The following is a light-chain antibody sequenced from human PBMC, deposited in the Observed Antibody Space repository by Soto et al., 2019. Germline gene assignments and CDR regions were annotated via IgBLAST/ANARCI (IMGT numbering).Light chain of an antibody. CDR2: FAS. CDR1: ETISTY. J-gene: IGKJ1*01. Sequence: DIQMTQSPSSLSASVGDRVTITCRASETISTYLNWYQQKPGKAPNLLIYFASTLQSGVPSRFSGSGSGTDFTLTISTLQPEDFATYYCQQSYSSVRTLGQGTKVDTK. V-gene: IGKV1-39*01. CDR3: QQSYSSVRT.